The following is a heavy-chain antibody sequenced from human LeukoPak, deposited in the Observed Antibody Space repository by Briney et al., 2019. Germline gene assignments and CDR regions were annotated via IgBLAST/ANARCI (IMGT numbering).Heavy chain of an antibody. V-gene: IGHV4-39*01. CDR1: GDSISSSSYF. CDR3: ARWELGIYYFDY. Sequence: SETLSLTCTVSGDSISSSSYFWGWIRQPPGKGLEWIGSIYYSGSTYYNPSLKSRVTISVVTSKNQFSLKLSSVTAADTAVYYCARWELGIYYFDYWGQGTLVTVSS. CDR2: IYYSGST. D-gene: IGHD7-27*01. J-gene: IGHJ4*02.